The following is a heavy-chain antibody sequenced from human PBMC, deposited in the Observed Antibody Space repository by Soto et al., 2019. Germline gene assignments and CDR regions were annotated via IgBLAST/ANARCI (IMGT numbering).Heavy chain of an antibody. CDR3: ARGGGIVVVTAPYEH. CDR2: INPSGGYT. Sequence: ASVKVSCKASGYTFTSYYMNWVRQAPGQGLEWLGIINPSGGYTTYAQRFLGRVTMTSDTSTSTVHMELGSLTSEDTAVYYCARGGGIVVVTAPYEHWGQGTLVTVFS. CDR1: GYTFTSYY. V-gene: IGHV1-46*03. J-gene: IGHJ4*02. D-gene: IGHD2-21*02.